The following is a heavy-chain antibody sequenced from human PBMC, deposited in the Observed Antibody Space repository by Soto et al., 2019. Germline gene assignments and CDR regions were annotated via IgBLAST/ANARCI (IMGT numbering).Heavy chain of an antibody. J-gene: IGHJ4*02. V-gene: IGHV4-59*01. Sequence: SSETLSLTCTVSGGSISSYYWNWIRQPPGKGLEWIGYIYSSGSTHYNPSLQNRVTISIDTSKNQVSLKVNSVTAADTAVYYCARDHPHSYGVYYFDYWGQGTPVTVSS. CDR2: IYSSGST. D-gene: IGHD5-18*01. CDR1: GGSISSYY. CDR3: ARDHPHSYGVYYFDY.